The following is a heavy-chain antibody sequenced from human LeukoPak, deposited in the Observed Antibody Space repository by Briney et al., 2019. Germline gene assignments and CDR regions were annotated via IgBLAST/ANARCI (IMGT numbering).Heavy chain of an antibody. CDR2: IYYSGST. CDR1: GGSFSSYY. V-gene: IGHV4-59*08. Sequence: PSETLSLTCAVSGGSFSSYYWSWIRQPPGKGLEWIGDIYYSGSTNYNPSLKSRVTISVDTSKNQFSLKLSSVTAADTAVYYCARGSYDSSVYYYAPREYYFDYWGQGTLVTVSS. CDR3: ARGSYDSSVYYYAPREYYFDY. D-gene: IGHD3-22*01. J-gene: IGHJ4*02.